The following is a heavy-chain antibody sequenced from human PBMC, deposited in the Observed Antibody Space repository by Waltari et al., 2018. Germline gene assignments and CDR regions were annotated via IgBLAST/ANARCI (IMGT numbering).Heavy chain of an antibody. D-gene: IGHD3-22*01. CDR3: AREDYYDSSGLGMAGDNYYFDY. J-gene: IGHJ4*02. Sequence: QVQVQESGPGLVKPSETLSLTCTVSGASIRHYYWSWLRQPAGKGLEWIGRIYLSGATHYNPSLKSRVTMSVDRSKNQFSLKMISVTAGDTATYYCAREDYYDSSGLGMAGDNYYFDYWGQGTLVTVSS. CDR2: IYLSGAT. V-gene: IGHV4-4*07. CDR1: GASIRHYY.